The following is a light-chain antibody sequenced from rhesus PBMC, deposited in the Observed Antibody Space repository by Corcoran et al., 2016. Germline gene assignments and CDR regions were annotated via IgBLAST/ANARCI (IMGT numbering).Light chain of an antibody. CDR2: GAS. Sequence: ETVVTQSPATLSLSPGERATLSCRASQSVGSYFAWYQQKPGQAPRLLIYGASSSATGIPDRFSGSGSGTDFTLTISSLEPDDVGVYYCQQSSNLWTFGQGTKVEIK. J-gene: IGKJ1*01. CDR1: QSVGSY. CDR3: QQSSNLWT. V-gene: IGKV3-24*04.